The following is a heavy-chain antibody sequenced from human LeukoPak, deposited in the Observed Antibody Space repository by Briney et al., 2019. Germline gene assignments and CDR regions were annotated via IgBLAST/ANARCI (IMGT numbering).Heavy chain of an antibody. CDR2: INPDNGGT. J-gene: IGHJ5*02. CDR3: TREAGVGNWFDP. V-gene: IGHV1-2*02. D-gene: IGHD3-3*01. CDR1: GYTFTDYY. Sequence: ASVNVSCRASGYTFTDYYIHWVRQAPGQGLEWMGWINPDNGGTNYAQKFQGRVTITRDTSIRTVYMDLSRLRSDDTAVFYCTREAGVGNWFDPWGQGTQVTVSS.